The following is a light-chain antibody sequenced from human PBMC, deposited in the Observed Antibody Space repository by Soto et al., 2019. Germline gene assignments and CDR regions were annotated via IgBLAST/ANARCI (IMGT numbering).Light chain of an antibody. CDR3: HQYGSSPGT. V-gene: IGKV3-20*01. Sequence: EIVMTQSPATLSVSLGERATFSCRASQSVRSNLAWYQQKPGQAPRLLIYGASTRATGIPVRFSGSGSGTDFTLTISRLEPEDFAVFYCHQYGSSPGTFGQGTKVDIK. CDR2: GAS. CDR1: QSVRSN. J-gene: IGKJ1*01.